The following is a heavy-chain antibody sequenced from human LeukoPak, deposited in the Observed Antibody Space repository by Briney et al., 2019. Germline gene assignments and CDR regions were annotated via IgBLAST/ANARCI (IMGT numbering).Heavy chain of an antibody. CDR2: INPNTGGT. Sequence: ASVKVSCKASGFTFTDYYMHWGRQAPGQGLEWMGWINPNTGGTDYAQNFQGRVTLTRDTPMTTAYMDLSRLTSDDTAVYYYAPGGTGTTTTFFDYWGQGTLVTVSS. V-gene: IGHV1-2*02. CDR1: GFTFTDYY. D-gene: IGHD1-1*01. J-gene: IGHJ4*02. CDR3: APGGTGTTTTFFDY.